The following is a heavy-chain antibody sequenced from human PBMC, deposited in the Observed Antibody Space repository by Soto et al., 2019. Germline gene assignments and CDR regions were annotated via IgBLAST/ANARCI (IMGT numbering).Heavy chain of an antibody. CDR1: GGIIRTYY. J-gene: IGHJ4*02. V-gene: IGHV4-59*01. CDR2: IYYSGST. Sequence: ETLRVTKTGSGGIIRTYYRIGSRQPPEKGLEWIGYIYYSGSTNYNPSLKRRVTISVDTSKNQFSLKLSSVTAADTAVYFCVIVRAYGSIGFHYWGLGTLVFVS. CDR3: VIVRAYGSIGFHY. D-gene: IGHD6-6*01.